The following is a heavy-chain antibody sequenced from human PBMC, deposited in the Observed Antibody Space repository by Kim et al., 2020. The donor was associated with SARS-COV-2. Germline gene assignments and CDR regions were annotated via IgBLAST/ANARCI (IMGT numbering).Heavy chain of an antibody. Sequence: SETLSLTCAVYGGSFSGYYWSWIRQPPGKGLEWIGEINHSGSTNYNPSLKSRVTISVDTSKNQFSLKLSSVTAADTAVYYCASSSTYYDILTGGHFDYWG. CDR3: ASSSTYYDILTGGHFDY. V-gene: IGHV4-34*01. CDR2: INHSGST. J-gene: IGHJ4*01. D-gene: IGHD3-9*01. CDR1: GGSFSGYY.